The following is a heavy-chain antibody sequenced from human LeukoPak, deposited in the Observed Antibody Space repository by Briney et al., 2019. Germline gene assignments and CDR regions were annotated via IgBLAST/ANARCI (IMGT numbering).Heavy chain of an antibody. V-gene: IGHV3-74*01. CDR3: ARESTVGPIQTDAFDF. Sequence: PGGSLRLSCAGSGFTFSTYWMHWVRQAPGKGLVWVSRIHGVDGGTSYADSVKGRFTISRDNAKNTVYLQMNNLRAEDTALYYCARESTVGPIQTDAFDFWGQGTMVTVSS. CDR1: GFTFSTYW. J-gene: IGHJ3*01. CDR2: IHGVDGGT. D-gene: IGHD1-26*01.